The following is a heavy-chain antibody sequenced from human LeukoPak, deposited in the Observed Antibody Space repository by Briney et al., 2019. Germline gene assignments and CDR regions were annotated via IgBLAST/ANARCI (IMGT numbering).Heavy chain of an antibody. Sequence: PGGSLRLSCAASGFTFSSYAMSWVRQAPGKGLELVSAISGSGGSTYYADSVKGRFTISRDNSKNTLYLQMNSLRAEDPAVYYCAKDSCSSTSCRGYFDYWGQGTLVTVSS. D-gene: IGHD2-2*01. CDR3: AKDSCSSTSCRGYFDY. J-gene: IGHJ4*02. CDR1: GFTFSSYA. CDR2: ISGSGGST. V-gene: IGHV3-23*01.